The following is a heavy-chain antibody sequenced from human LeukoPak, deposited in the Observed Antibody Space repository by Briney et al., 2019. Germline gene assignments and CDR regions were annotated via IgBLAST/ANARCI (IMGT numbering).Heavy chain of an antibody. V-gene: IGHV3-21*01. CDR1: GFTFSSYS. Sequence: GGSLRLSCAASGFTFSSYSMNWVRQAPGKGLEWVSSISSSSSHIYYADSVKGRFTISRDNAKNSLYLQMNSLRAEDTAVYYCARAQLEQLWLLFDYWGQGTLVTVSS. CDR2: ISSSSSHI. CDR3: ARAQLEQLWLLFDY. D-gene: IGHD5-18*01. J-gene: IGHJ4*02.